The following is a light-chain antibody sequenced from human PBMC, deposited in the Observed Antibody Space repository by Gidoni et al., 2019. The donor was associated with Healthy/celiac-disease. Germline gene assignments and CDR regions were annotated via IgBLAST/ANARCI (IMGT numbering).Light chain of an antibody. CDR2: GAS. CDR3: QQDGSSPLT. CDR1: QSVISSY. V-gene: IGKV3-20*01. J-gene: IGKJ4*01. Sequence: ELLLTQSPGTLSLSPGESATLSCRASQSVISSYLAWYQQKAGQAPRLLIDGASTRATGIPDRFSGSGSGTDFTLTISRLEPEDFAVYYCQQDGSSPLTFGGGTKVEIK.